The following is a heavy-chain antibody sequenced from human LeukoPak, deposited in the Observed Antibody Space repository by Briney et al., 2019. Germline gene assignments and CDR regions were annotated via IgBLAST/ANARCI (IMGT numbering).Heavy chain of an antibody. CDR1: GDSVSSNSAA. J-gene: IGHJ4*02. V-gene: IGHV6-1*01. CDR3: ARGAARRLDY. CDR2: TYYRSKWYT. D-gene: IGHD6-6*01. Sequence: SQTLSLTCAISGDSVSSNSAAWNWIRQSPSRGLEWLGRTYYRSKWYTGYAGSVKSRITINPDTSKNQFSLQLNPVTPEDTAVYYCARGAARRLDYWGQGTLVTVSS.